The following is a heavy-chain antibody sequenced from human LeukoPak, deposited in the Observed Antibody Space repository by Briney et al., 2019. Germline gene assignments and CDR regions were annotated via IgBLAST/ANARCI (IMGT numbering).Heavy chain of an antibody. V-gene: IGHV3-13*01. CDR3: VREARGYHYTYFDY. D-gene: IGHD5-18*01. CDR2: VSAGHHA. CDR1: GLTLGGHD. Sequence: GGSLRLSCSASGLTLGGHDMHWVRQTTGDGLEWVAAVSAGHHAFYAGSVRGRFTVSREDAKNSLFLQMNSLRAGDTAIYYCVREARGYHYTYFDYWGQGSLVTVSS. J-gene: IGHJ4*02.